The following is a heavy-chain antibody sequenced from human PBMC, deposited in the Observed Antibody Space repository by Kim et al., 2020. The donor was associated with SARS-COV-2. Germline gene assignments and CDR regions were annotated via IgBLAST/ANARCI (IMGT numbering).Heavy chain of an antibody. V-gene: IGHV3-30*18. D-gene: IGHD3-3*01. J-gene: IGHJ6*02. CDR3: AKDGYYDFWSGYYTGGGDYYYYYGMDV. Sequence: GGSLRLSCAASGFTFSSYGMHWVRQAPGKGLEWVAVISYDGSNKYYADSVKGRFTISRDNSKNTLYLQMNSLRAEDTAVYYCAKDGYYDFWSGYYTGGGDYYYYYGMDVWGQGTTVTVSS. CDR1: GFTFSSYG. CDR2: ISYDGSNK.